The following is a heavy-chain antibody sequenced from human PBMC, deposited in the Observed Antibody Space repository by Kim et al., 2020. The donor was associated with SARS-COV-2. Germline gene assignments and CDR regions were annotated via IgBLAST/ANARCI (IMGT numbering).Heavy chain of an antibody. D-gene: IGHD3-10*01. CDR1: GGSVSSGSYY. CDR2: IYYSGST. V-gene: IGHV4-61*01. J-gene: IGHJ4*02. CDR3: AREIPSGLRGSGSYYNLNEVA. Sequence: SETLSLTCTVSGGSVSSGSYYWSWIRQPPGKGLEWIGYIYYSGSTNYNPSLKSRVTISVDTSKNQFSLKLSSVTAADTAVYYCAREIPSGLRGSGSYYNLNEVAWGQGTLVTVSS.